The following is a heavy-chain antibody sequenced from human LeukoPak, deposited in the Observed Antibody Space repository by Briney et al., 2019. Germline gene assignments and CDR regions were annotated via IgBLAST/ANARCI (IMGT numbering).Heavy chain of an antibody. D-gene: IGHD6-13*01. CDR3: AKVPLIAAPKHFDY. Sequence: GGSLRLSCAASGFTFSNFAMNWVRQAPGKGLEWVSVIYSGGSTYYADSVKGRFTISRDNSKNTLYLQMNSLRAEDTAVYYCAKVPLIAAPKHFDYWGQGTLVTVSS. CDR2: IYSGGST. J-gene: IGHJ4*02. V-gene: IGHV3-23*03. CDR1: GFTFSNFA.